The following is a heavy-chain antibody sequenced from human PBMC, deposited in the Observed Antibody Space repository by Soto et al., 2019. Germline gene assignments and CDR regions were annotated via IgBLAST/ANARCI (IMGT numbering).Heavy chain of an antibody. V-gene: IGHV1-69*12. CDR3: AGYVLVPAADYYYYGMDV. J-gene: IGHJ6*02. CDR2: IIPIFGTA. CDR1: GGTFSSYA. D-gene: IGHD2-2*01. Sequence: QVQLVQSGAEVKKPGSSVKVSCKASGGTFSSYAISWVRQAPGQGLEWMGGIIPIFGTANYAQKFQGRVTITADESTSTAYMELSSLRSEDTAVYYCAGYVLVPAADYYYYGMDVWGQGTTVTVSS.